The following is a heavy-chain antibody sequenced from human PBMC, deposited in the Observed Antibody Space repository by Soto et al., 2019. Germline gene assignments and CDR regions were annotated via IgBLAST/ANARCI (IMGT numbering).Heavy chain of an antibody. D-gene: IGHD5-12*01. CDR2: IIPIFGTA. V-gene: IGHV1-69*01. Sequence: QVQLVQSGAEVKKPGSSVKVSCTASGGTFSSYAISWVRQAPGQGLEWMGGIIPIFGTANYAQKFQGRVTITADDSTSTAYMELSSLRSEDAAVYYCARVPPGLYSGYDPRGSYFDYWGQGTLVTVSS. CDR3: ARVPPGLYSGYDPRGSYFDY. CDR1: GGTFSSYA. J-gene: IGHJ4*02.